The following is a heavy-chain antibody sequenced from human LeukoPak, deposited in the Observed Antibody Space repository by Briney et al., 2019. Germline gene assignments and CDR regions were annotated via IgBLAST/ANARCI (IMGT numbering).Heavy chain of an antibody. CDR1: GFTFSNYW. D-gene: IGHD6-13*01. Sequence: GGSLRLSCAASGFTFSNYWMSWVRQAPGKGLEWVANIKEDGSEKYYVDSAKGRFTISRDNARNSLYLRMNSLRAEDTAVYYCASGRQLGYWGQGTLVTVSS. V-gene: IGHV3-7*01. J-gene: IGHJ4*02. CDR3: ASGRQLGY. CDR2: IKEDGSEK.